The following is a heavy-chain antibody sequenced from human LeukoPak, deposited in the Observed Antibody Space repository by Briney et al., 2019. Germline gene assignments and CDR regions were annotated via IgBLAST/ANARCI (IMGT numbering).Heavy chain of an antibody. CDR1: GFTFSSYE. D-gene: IGHD6-19*01. Sequence: GGSLRLSCVASGFTFSSYEMNWVRQAPGKGLEWVSYISSSGSTIYYADSVKGRFTISRDNAKNSLYLQMNSLRAEDTAVYYCARDLWHSSGVFDYWGQGTLVTVSS. CDR2: ISSSGSTI. CDR3: ARDLWHSSGVFDY. J-gene: IGHJ4*02. V-gene: IGHV3-48*03.